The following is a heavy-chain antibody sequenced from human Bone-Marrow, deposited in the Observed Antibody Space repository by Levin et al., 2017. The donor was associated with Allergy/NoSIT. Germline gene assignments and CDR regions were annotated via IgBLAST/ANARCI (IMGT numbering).Heavy chain of an antibody. CDR1: EFTFGSHA. CDR2: ISASGHST. Sequence: AGGSLRLSCAASEFTFGSHAMAWVRQAPGKGLEWVSSISASGHSTYYADSVKGRFTISRDNSNNTLYLHMSSLRPEDTAIYYCTREAVSSRGAIDYWGQGTLVPGSS. V-gene: IGHV3-23*01. J-gene: IGHJ4*02. D-gene: IGHD4/OR15-4a*01. CDR3: TREAVSSRGAIDY.